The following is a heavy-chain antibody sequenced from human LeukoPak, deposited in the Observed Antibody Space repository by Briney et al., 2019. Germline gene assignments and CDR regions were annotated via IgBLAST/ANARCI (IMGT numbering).Heavy chain of an antibody. Sequence: TLSLTCTGSGGTISSGRYYWRWTRQPAGKGLEWNGRIYTSGSANYNPSLKSRISISLDTSANQVPLKMTTVAAADTAVYYCGRAGALGGHDFWGQGSLVTVSS. V-gene: IGHV4-61*02. J-gene: IGHJ4*02. CDR1: GGTISSGRYY. CDR2: IYTSGSA. CDR3: GRAGALGGHDF. D-gene: IGHD3-16*01.